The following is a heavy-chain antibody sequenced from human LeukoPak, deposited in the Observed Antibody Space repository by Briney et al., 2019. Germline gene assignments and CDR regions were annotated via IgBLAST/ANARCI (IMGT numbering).Heavy chain of an antibody. CDR3: VRDDYSNYPNWFDP. V-gene: IGHV3-21*01. Sequence: GGSLRLSCAASGFTFSSYSLNWVRQAPGKGLEWVSSISSSSSYIYYADSVKGRFTISRDNAKNSLYLQMNSLRAEDTAVYYCVRDDYSNYPNWFDPWGQGTLVTVSS. CDR2: ISSSSSYI. J-gene: IGHJ5*02. D-gene: IGHD4-11*01. CDR1: GFTFSSYS.